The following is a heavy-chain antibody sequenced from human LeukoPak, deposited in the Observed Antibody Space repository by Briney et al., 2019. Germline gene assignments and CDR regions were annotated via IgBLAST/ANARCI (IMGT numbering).Heavy chain of an antibody. V-gene: IGHV3-23*01. CDR2: ISGSGGST. Sequence: GGSLTLSCPASGFTFSSYAMSWVRQAPGKGLEWVSAISGSGGSTYYADSVKGRFTISRDNSKNTLYLQMNSLRAEDTAVYYCAKEAGTTYYYDSSGLNDAFDIWGQGTMVTVSS. J-gene: IGHJ3*02. CDR3: AKEAGTTYYYDSSGLNDAFDI. D-gene: IGHD3-22*01. CDR1: GFTFSSYA.